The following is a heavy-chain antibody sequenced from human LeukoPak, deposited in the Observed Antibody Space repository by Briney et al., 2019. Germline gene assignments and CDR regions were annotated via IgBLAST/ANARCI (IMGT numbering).Heavy chain of an antibody. CDR3: ARGRGGDYVPSRFDY. V-gene: IGHV3-23*01. J-gene: IGHJ4*02. CDR2: ISGSGGNT. D-gene: IGHD4-17*01. Sequence: GGSLRLSCSASGFAFSGFAMGWVRQAPGKGLEWVSSISGSGGNTYYADSVEGRFTISRDNSKNPLYLQMNSLRAEDTALYYCARGRGGDYVPSRFDYWGQGTLVTVSS. CDR1: GFAFSGFA.